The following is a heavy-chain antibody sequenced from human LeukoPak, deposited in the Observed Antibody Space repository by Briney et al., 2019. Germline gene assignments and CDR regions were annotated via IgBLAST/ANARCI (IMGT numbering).Heavy chain of an antibody. CDR1: EFSVGSNY. Sequence: GGSLRLSCAASEFSVGSNYMTWVRKAPGKGLEWVSLIYSGGSTYYADSVKGRFTISRDNSKNTLYLQMNSLRAEDTAVYYCARTYYDSSAIWGQGTLVTVSS. V-gene: IGHV3-66*01. D-gene: IGHD3-22*01. CDR3: ARTYYDSSAI. CDR2: IYSGGST. J-gene: IGHJ4*02.